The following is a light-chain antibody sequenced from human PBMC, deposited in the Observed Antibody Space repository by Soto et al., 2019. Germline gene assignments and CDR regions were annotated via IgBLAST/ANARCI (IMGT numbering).Light chain of an antibody. CDR3: QHYNSYPWT. Sequence: DIQMTQSPSTLSASVGDGVTITCRASQSISSWLAWYQQKPGKAPKLLIYHAYSLESGVPSRFSGSESGTEFTLTINSLQPDDSATYYCQHYNSYPWTFGQGTKVDIK. CDR1: QSISSW. J-gene: IGKJ1*01. V-gene: IGKV1-5*01. CDR2: HAY.